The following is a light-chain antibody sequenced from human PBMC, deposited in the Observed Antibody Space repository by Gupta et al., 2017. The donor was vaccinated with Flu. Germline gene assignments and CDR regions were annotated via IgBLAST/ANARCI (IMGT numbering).Light chain of an antibody. CDR2: EVN. CDR3: SSYTSTSSDVG. Sequence: SALTQPASVSGSPGPSITISCTGTRRDVGAYEYVSWYPPPPGQAPKPMIYEVNSRPSGVSNRFSGYKSGNTASLNIPGLQTEDEADYYCSSYTSTSSDVGFGGGTTLTVL. V-gene: IGLV2-14*01. CDR1: RRDVGAYEY. J-gene: IGLJ2*01.